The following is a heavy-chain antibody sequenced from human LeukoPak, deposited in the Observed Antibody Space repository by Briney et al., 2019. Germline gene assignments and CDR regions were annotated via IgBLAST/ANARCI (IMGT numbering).Heavy chain of an antibody. CDR3: TPDLMDV. V-gene: IGHV3-15*01. CDR1: GFTFTNDW. CDR2: IKSKTDGGTA. J-gene: IGHJ6*03. Sequence: GGSLRLSCVVSGFTFTNDWMSWVRQAPGQGLEWVGRIKSKTDGGTADYAAPVRGRFTMWRDDARSALYLQMNSLQTEDTAVYYCTPDLMDVWGKGTTVTVSS.